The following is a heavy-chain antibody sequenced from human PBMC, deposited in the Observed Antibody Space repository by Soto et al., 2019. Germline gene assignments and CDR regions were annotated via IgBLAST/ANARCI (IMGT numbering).Heavy chain of an antibody. Sequence: GGSLRLSCAASRFIFSRYWMTWVRQAPGKGLEWVANINQDGTEKHYVDSVKGRFTISRDNDKNSLYLQMNSLRAEDTDVYYCAREGTHYNVGGAYYTSDFDIWGQGTKVTVSS. V-gene: IGHV3-7*01. CDR3: AREGTHYNVGGAYYTSDFDI. CDR2: INQDGTEK. J-gene: IGHJ3*02. CDR1: RFIFSRYW. D-gene: IGHD3-3*01.